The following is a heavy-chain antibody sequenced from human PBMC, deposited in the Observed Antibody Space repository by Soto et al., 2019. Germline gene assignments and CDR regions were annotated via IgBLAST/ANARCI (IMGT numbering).Heavy chain of an antibody. D-gene: IGHD1-26*01. V-gene: IGHV3-30-3*01. Sequence: QVQLVESGGGVVQPGRSLRLSCAASGFTFSSYAMHWVRQAPGKGLEWVAVISYDGSNKYYADSVKGRFTICRDNSKNTLYLQMNSLRAEDTAVYYCAHTTGGWFDPWGQGTLVTVSS. CDR1: GFTFSSYA. CDR3: AHTTGGWFDP. J-gene: IGHJ5*02. CDR2: ISYDGSNK.